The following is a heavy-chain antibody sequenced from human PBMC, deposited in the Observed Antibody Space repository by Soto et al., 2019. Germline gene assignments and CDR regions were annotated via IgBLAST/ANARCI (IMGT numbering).Heavy chain of an antibody. V-gene: IGHV1-18*04. D-gene: IGHD6-19*01. CDR2: ISAYNGNT. Sequence: ASVKVSCKASGYTFTSYGISWVRQAPGQGLEWMGWISAYNGNTNYAQKLQGRVTMTTDTSTSTAYMELRSLRSDDTAVYYCARDRIAVAGNYYHYYGMDLWGQGTTVTVS. J-gene: IGHJ6*02. CDR3: ARDRIAVAGNYYHYYGMDL. CDR1: GYTFTSYG.